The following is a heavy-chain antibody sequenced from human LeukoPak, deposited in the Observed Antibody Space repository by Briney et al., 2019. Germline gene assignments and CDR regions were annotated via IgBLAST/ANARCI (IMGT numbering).Heavy chain of an antibody. CDR1: GFTFSSYA. CDR3: ARESSSSYPVAYYFDY. CDR2: ISGSGGST. D-gene: IGHD6-6*01. V-gene: IGHV3-23*01. Sequence: GGSLRLSCAASGFTFSSYAMSWVRQAPGKGLEWVSAISGSGGSTYYADSVKGRFTISRDNSKNTLFLQLNSLRTEDTAVYYCARESSSSYPVAYYFDYWGQGTLVTVSS. J-gene: IGHJ4*02.